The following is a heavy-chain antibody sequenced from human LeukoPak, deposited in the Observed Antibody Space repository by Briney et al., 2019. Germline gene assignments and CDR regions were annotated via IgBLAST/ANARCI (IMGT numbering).Heavy chain of an antibody. Sequence: GGSLRLSCAASGFTFSSYAMHWVRQAPGKGLEWVAVISYDGSNKYYADSVKGRFTISRDNSKNTLYLQMNSLRAEDTAAYYCARATIFGVVIILDYWGQGTLVTVSS. D-gene: IGHD3-3*01. J-gene: IGHJ4*02. CDR3: ARATIFGVVIILDY. CDR1: GFTFSSYA. CDR2: ISYDGSNK. V-gene: IGHV3-30-3*01.